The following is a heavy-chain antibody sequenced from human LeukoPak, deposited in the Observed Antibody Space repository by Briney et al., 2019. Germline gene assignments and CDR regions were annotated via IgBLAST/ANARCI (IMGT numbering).Heavy chain of an antibody. CDR1: GFTLKTYS. CDR2: IISSSSTI. CDR3: ARALAPPYFNYYMDV. J-gene: IGHJ6*03. V-gene: IGHV3-48*01. Sequence: GGSLRLFCAASGFTLKTYSMNWVRQAPGKGLEGVSYIISSSSTIFYADSVKGRFTISRENAKNFLYLPKNSLEGEDTAVYHCARALAPPYFNYYMDVWGKGTTVTVSS. D-gene: IGHD5-12*01.